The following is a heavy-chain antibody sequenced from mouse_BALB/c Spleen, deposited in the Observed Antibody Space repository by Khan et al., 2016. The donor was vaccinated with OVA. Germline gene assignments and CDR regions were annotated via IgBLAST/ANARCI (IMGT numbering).Heavy chain of an antibody. CDR1: GYTFTSHT. CDR3: ARRTTEYALDY. J-gene: IGHJ4*01. V-gene: IGHV1-4*01. D-gene: IGHD2-14*01. Sequence: QVQLQQSGAELARPGASVKMSCKASGYTFTSHTMHWVKQRPGQGLEWIGYINPRSDYTQYNQKFNDKATLTADISSSTAYMKLSSLTSEDSAVYYCARRTTEYALDYWGQGTSVTVSS. CDR2: INPRSDYT.